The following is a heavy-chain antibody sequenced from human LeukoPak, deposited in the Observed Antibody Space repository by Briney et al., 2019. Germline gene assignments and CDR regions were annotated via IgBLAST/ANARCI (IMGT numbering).Heavy chain of an antibody. J-gene: IGHJ5*02. V-gene: IGHV1-2*02. D-gene: IGHD2/OR15-2a*01. CDR1: GYTFTDYS. CDR3: AKIAAQGNTNWFDT. Sequence: ASVKVSCKASGYTFTDYSLHWVRQAPGQGLEWMGWIIPSSGDTNYAQQFQGRVTMTWDTSISTAYMELGRLGPDDTAVYYCAKIAAQGNTNWFDTCGEGTLDTVSS. CDR2: IIPSSGDT.